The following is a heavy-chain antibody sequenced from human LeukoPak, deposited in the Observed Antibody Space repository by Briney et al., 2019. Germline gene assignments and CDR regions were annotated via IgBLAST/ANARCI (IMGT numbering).Heavy chain of an antibody. Sequence: SETLSLTCTVSGGSISSYYWSWIRQPAGKGLEGIGRIYTSGSTNYNPSLKSRVTMSVDTSKNQFSLKLSSVTAADTAVYYCASARTTSYYYDSSGYFEDYWGQGTLVTVSS. CDR2: IYTSGST. D-gene: IGHD3-22*01. CDR1: GGSISSYY. V-gene: IGHV4-4*07. J-gene: IGHJ4*02. CDR3: ASARTTSYYYDSSGYFEDY.